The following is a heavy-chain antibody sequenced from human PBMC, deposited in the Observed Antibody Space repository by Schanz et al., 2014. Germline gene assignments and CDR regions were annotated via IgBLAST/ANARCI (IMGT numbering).Heavy chain of an antibody. CDR1: RYTFNTYG. CDR2: ISAYTNNT. D-gene: IGHD2-2*01. Sequence: QGQLVQSGPEVKEPGASVKVSCEASRYTFNTYGLNWVRQAPGQGLEWMGWISAYTNNTNYAQKVQGRVTMTTDTSMGTAYMELRSLRSDDTAVYYCARDRRRYCSTASCLHDNWFDPWGQGTLVTVSS. CDR3: ARDRRRYCSTASCLHDNWFDP. J-gene: IGHJ5*02. V-gene: IGHV1-18*01.